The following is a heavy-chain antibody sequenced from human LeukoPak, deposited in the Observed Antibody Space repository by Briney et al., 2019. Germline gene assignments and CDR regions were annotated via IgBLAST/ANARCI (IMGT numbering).Heavy chain of an antibody. D-gene: IGHD5-12*01. CDR1: GGTFSSYA. CDR3: ARASSGYNSLLYYYYMDV. Sequence: EASVKVSCKASGGTFSSYAISWVRQAPGQGLEWMGRIIPIFGTANYAQKFQGRVTITTDESTSTAYMELSSLRSEDSAVYYCARASSGYNSLLYYYYMDVWGKGTTVTVSS. CDR2: IIPIFGTA. V-gene: IGHV1-69*05. J-gene: IGHJ6*03.